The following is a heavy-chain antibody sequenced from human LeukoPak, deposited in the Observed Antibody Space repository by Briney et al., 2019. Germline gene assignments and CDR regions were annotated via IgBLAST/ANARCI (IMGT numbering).Heavy chain of an antibody. CDR3: ARGISSSPYDY. Sequence: PGGSLRLSCAASRFIFSNYWMIWVRQAPGKGLEWVANINQDGSQKYYVDSVKGRFTISRDNAKNSLYLQMNSLRAEDKAVYYCARGISSSPYDYWGQGTLVTVSS. D-gene: IGHD6-6*01. CDR2: INQDGSQK. J-gene: IGHJ4*02. CDR1: RFIFSNYW. V-gene: IGHV3-7*01.